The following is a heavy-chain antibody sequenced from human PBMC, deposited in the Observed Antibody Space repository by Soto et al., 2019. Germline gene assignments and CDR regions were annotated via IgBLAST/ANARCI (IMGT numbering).Heavy chain of an antibody. J-gene: IGHJ6*02. Sequence: PGEALKISCKGSGYSFTSYWIGWVRQMPGKGLEGMGIIYPGDSDTRYSPSFQAQVTISADKSISTAYLQWSSLKASDTAMYYCARPMRGLVQLSYYYGMDVWGQGTTVTVSS. CDR2: IYPGDSDT. CDR3: ARPMRGLVQLSYYYGMDV. D-gene: IGHD1-1*01. CDR1: GYSFTSYW. V-gene: IGHV5-51*01.